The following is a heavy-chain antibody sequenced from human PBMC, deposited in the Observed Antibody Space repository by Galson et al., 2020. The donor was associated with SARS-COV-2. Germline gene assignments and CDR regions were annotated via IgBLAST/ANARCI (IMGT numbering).Heavy chain of an antibody. CDR2: ISYAGRNT. CDR3: ARSHDSSGYYRYYFDY. Sequence: QAGGSLRLSCVASGFSFSDYGMHWLRQAPGKGQEWVSHISYAGRNTYYVQSVKGRFTISRDNSKSTLYLQMNSLRAEDTAIYYCARSHDSSGYYRYYFDYWGQGTLVTVSS. J-gene: IGHJ4*02. D-gene: IGHD3-22*01. CDR1: GFSFSDYG. V-gene: IGHV3-30*04.